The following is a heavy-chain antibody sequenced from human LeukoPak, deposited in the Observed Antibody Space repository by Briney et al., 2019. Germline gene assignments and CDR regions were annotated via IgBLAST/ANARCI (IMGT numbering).Heavy chain of an antibody. Sequence: ASVKVSCKVSGYTLTELSMHWVRQAPGKGLEWMGGFDPEDGETIYAQKFQGRVTMTEDTSTDTAYMELSSLRSEDTAVYYCARGPSGYYDFWSGYYVFDYWGQGTLVTVSS. J-gene: IGHJ4*02. CDR2: FDPEDGET. V-gene: IGHV1-24*01. CDR1: GYTLTELS. CDR3: ARGPSGYYDFWSGYYVFDY. D-gene: IGHD3-3*01.